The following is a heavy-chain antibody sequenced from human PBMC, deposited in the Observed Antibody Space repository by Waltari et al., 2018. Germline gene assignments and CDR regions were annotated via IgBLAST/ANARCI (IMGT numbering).Heavy chain of an antibody. CDR2: IIPIFGTA. CDR1: GGTFSSYA. D-gene: IGHD4-17*01. V-gene: IGHV1-69*08. CDR3: ERDPLHYGDDGCENWFDC. Sequence: QVQLVQSGAEVKKPGSSVKVSCKASGGTFSSYAISWVRQAPGQGLEWMGRIIPIFGTANYAQKFQGRVTMTADKYTSTSYMELSSLRSEAMAVYYCERDPLHYGDDGCENWFDCWGQGTLVSVSS. J-gene: IGHJ5*01.